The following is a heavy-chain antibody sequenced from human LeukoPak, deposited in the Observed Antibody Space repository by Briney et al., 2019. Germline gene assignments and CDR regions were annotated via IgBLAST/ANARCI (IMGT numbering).Heavy chain of an antibody. V-gene: IGHV3-74*01. Sequence: GGSLRLSCAASGFTFSSYWMDWVRHARGKGLVWVSRINSDGSSTSYADSVKGRFIISRDNAKNTMYLQMNSLRAEDTAVYYCARPKGYDSSGYYYDAFDIWGQGTMVTVSS. J-gene: IGHJ3*02. D-gene: IGHD3-22*01. CDR2: INSDGSST. CDR3: ARPKGYDSSGYYYDAFDI. CDR1: GFTFSSYW.